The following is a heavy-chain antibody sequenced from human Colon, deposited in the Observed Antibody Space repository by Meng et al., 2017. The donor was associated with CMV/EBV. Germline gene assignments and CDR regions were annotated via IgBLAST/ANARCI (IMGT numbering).Heavy chain of an antibody. V-gene: IGHV3-30*04. Sequence: GESLKISCAASGFTFSNSALHWVRQAPGKGLEWVALISFDGRSKYYADSVKGRFTVSRDNSKNTLFLQMNSLRAEDTATYYCATIGPLGGMDVWGQGTTVTVSS. CDR2: ISFDGRSK. D-gene: IGHD3-10*01. J-gene: IGHJ6*02. CDR1: GFTFSNSA. CDR3: ATIGPLGGMDV.